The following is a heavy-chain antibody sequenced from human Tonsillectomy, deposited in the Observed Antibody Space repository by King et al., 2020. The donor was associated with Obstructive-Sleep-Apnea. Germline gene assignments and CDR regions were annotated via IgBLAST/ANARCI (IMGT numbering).Heavy chain of an antibody. CDR3: AREIVVVVAATNSGWFDP. V-gene: IGHV1-2*02. CDR1: GYTFTGYY. Sequence: QLVQSGAEVKKPGASVKVSCKASGYTFTGYYMHWVRQAPGQGLEWMGWINPNSGGTHYAQKFQGRVTMTRDTSISTAYMELSRLRSDATAVYYCAREIVVVVAATNSGWFDPWGQGTLVTVSS. J-gene: IGHJ5*02. CDR2: INPNSGGT. D-gene: IGHD2-15*01.